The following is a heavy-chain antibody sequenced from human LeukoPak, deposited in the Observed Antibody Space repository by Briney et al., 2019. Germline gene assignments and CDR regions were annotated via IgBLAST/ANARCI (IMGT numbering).Heavy chain of an antibody. CDR2: ISWNSGSI. Sequence: GGSLRLSCAASGFTFDDYAMHWVRQAPGKGLEWVSGISWNSGSIGYADSVKGRFTISRDNAKNPLYLQMNSLRAEDMALYYCAKGSYSGSYRNYFDYWGQGTLVTVSS. V-gene: IGHV3-9*03. D-gene: IGHD1-26*01. J-gene: IGHJ4*02. CDR3: AKGSYSGSYRNYFDY. CDR1: GFTFDDYA.